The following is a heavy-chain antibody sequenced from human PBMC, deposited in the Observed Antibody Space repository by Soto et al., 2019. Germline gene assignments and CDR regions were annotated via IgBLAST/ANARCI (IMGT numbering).Heavy chain of an antibody. CDR2: MNPNSGNT. Sequence: QVQMVQSGAEVKKPGASVKVSCRASGYSFTSYDVNWVRQATGQGLEWMGWMNPNSGNTAFAEKFQGRLTVTRGTPISTASVELSGLTSEDTAVYYCARSPYTSYCSDGSCSYDAFDIWGQGTVVTVSS. CDR3: ARSPYTSYCSDGSCSYDAFDI. J-gene: IGHJ3*02. V-gene: IGHV1-8*01. CDR1: GYSFTSYD. D-gene: IGHD2-15*01.